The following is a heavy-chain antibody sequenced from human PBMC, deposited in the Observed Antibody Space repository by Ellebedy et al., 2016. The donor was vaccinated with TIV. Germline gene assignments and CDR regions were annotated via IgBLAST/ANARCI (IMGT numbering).Heavy chain of an antibody. D-gene: IGHD3-3*01. CDR3: ADLGQGGVGIG. V-gene: IGHV3-72*01. J-gene: IGHJ4*02. Sequence: GGSLRLSCAASGFALSAHYMDWVRQAPGKGLEWVGRTKNNIGSYTIGYAASVKGRFTISRDESRNSVYLQMNSLKIEDPGVYYCADLGQGGVGIGWGQGTLVTVSS. CDR2: TKNNIGSYTI. CDR1: GFALSAHY.